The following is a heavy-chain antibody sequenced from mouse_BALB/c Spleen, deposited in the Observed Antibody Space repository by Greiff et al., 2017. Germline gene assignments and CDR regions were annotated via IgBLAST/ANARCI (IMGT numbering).Heavy chain of an antibody. Sequence: EVKLLESGPSLVKPSQTLSLTCSVTGDSITSGYWNWIRKFPGNKLEYMGYISYSGSTYYNPSLKSRISITRDTSKNQYYLQLNSVTTEDTATYYCARITTVVATEDYFDYWGQVTTLTVSS. J-gene: IGHJ2*01. CDR1: GDSITSGY. V-gene: IGHV3-8*02. D-gene: IGHD1-1*01. CDR3: ARITTVVATEDYFDY. CDR2: ISYSGST.